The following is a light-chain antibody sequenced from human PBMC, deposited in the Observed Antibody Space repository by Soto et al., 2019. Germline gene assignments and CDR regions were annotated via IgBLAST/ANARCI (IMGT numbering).Light chain of an antibody. CDR2: EVS. Sequence: QSALTQPASVSGSPGQSITISRTGTSSDVGGYNYVSWYQQHPGEAPKLMIYEVSNRPSGVSNRFSGSKSGNTASLTSAGLQAADDDDYYCSSSTRSSSYVIFGGGTKLAV. CDR3: SSSTRSSSYVI. V-gene: IGLV2-14*01. CDR1: SSDVGGYNY. J-gene: IGLJ2*01.